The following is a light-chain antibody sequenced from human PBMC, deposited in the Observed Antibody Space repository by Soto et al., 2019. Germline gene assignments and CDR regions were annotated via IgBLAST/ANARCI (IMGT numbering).Light chain of an antibody. Sequence: DIQMTQSPSTLSASLGDTVTVTCRASQSVSGWLAWYQQKPGEAPKLLIYDASSLESGVPSRFSGSGSGTEFTLTISSLQPDDFATYYCQQYNSYSPYTFGQGTKVDIK. CDR2: DAS. V-gene: IGKV1-5*01. CDR3: QQYNSYSPYT. J-gene: IGKJ2*01. CDR1: QSVSGW.